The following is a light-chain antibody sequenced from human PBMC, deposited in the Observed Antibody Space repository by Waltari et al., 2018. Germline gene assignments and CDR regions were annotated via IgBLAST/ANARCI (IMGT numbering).Light chain of an antibody. Sequence: EIVLTQSPGTLSLSPGERATLSCRASQSVGKSLAWYQQKSGQAPRLLIYDASTRATGIADRFSASGFGTDFSLTISRLEPEDFAVYYCQKYVRLPVTFGQGTKVEIK. CDR2: DAS. CDR3: QKYVRLPVT. J-gene: IGKJ1*01. CDR1: QSVGKS. V-gene: IGKV3-20*01.